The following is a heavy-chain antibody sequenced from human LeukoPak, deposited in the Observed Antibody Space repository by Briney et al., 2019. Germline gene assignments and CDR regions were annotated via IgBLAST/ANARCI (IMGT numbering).Heavy chain of an antibody. Sequence: GGSLRLSCAASGFTFSSYAMHWVRQAPGKGLEWVAVISYDGSNKYYADSVKGRFTISRDNAKNSLYLQMNSLRAEDTAVYYCARGGDPDYWGQGTLVTVSS. CDR3: ARGGDPDY. D-gene: IGHD4-17*01. CDR2: ISYDGSNK. V-gene: IGHV3-30-3*01. J-gene: IGHJ4*02. CDR1: GFTFSSYA.